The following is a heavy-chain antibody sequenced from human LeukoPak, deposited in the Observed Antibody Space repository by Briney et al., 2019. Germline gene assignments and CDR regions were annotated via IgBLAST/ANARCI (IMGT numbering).Heavy chain of an antibody. V-gene: IGHV3-30*02. CDR1: GFTFSSYG. J-gene: IGHJ5*02. CDR2: IRYDGSNK. CDR3: AKDYYDSSGYYWS. Sequence: QPGGSLRLSCAASGFTFSSYGMHWVRQAPGKGLEWVAFIRYDGSNKYYADSVKGRFTISRDNSKNTLYLQMNSLRAEDTAVYYRAKDYYDSSGYYWSWGQGTLVTVSS. D-gene: IGHD3-22*01.